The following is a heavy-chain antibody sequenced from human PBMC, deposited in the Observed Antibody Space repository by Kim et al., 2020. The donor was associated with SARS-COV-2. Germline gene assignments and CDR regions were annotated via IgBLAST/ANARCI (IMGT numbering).Heavy chain of an antibody. Sequence: GESLKISCKGSGYSFSSFWIGWARQMPGKGLEWMGIIYPGDSETRYSPSFQGQVTISADKSISTAYLQWNSLKASDTAMYYCARPGRGSGVGYYYGMDVWGQGTTVTVSS. CDR1: GYSFSSFW. CDR3: ARPGRGSGVGYYYGMDV. J-gene: IGHJ6*02. CDR2: IYPGDSET. V-gene: IGHV5-51*01. D-gene: IGHD6-19*01.